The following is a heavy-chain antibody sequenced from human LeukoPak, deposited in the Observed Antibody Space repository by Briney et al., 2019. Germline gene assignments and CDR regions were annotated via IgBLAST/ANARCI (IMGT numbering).Heavy chain of an antibody. CDR2: IYSGGST. J-gene: IGHJ1*01. D-gene: IGHD3-22*01. V-gene: IGHV3-53*01. Sequence: GGSLRLSWAASGFTVSSNYMRWVRQAPGKGLEWVSVIYSGGSTYYADSVKGRFTISRDNSKTTLYLQMNSLRAEDTAVYYCARVRDYYDSRGYYFEYFDHWGQGTLVTVSS. CDR1: GFTVSSNY. CDR3: ARVRDYYDSRGYYFEYFDH.